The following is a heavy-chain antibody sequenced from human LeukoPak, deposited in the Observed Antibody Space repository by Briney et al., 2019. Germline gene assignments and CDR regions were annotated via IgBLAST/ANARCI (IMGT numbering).Heavy chain of an antibody. CDR1: GGSISSSSYY. J-gene: IGHJ3*02. CDR3: ARHVSGIAVVTPDAFDI. D-gene: IGHD6-19*01. CDR2: IYYSGST. Sequence: SETLSLTCTVSGGSISSSSYYWGWIRQPPGKGLEWIGSIYYSGSTYYNPSLKSRVTISVDTSKNQFSLKLSSVTAADTAVYYCARHVSGIAVVTPDAFDIWGQGTMVTVSS. V-gene: IGHV4-39*01.